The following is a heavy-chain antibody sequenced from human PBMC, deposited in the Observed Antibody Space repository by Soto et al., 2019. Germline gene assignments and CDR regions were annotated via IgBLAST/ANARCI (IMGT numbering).Heavy chain of an antibody. J-gene: IGHJ3*02. V-gene: IGHV1-58*01. CDR2: IVVGSGNT. CDR1: GFTFTSSA. D-gene: IGHD6-13*01. Sequence: SVKVSCKASGFTFTSSAVQWVRQARGQRLEWIGWIVVGSGNTNYAQKFQERVTITRDMSTSTAYMELSSLRSEDTAVYYCAADGAAAASGAFDIWGQGTMVTVSS. CDR3: AADGAAAASGAFDI.